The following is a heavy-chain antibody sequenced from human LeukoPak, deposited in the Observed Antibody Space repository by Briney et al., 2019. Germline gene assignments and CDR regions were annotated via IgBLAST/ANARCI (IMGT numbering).Heavy chain of an antibody. D-gene: IGHD5-18*01. V-gene: IGHV3-53*01. CDR1: GFTVSSNY. J-gene: IGHJ4*02. Sequence: GGSLRLSCAASGFTVSSNYMSWVRQAPGKGLEWVSVIYSGGSTYYADSVKGRFTISRDNSKNTLYLQMNSLRAEDTAVYYCARGVYSYGYALDYWGQGTLVTVSS. CDR2: IYSGGST. CDR3: ARGVYSYGYALDY.